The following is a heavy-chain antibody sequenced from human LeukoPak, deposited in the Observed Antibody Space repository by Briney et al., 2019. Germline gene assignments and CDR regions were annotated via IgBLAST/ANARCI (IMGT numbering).Heavy chain of an antibody. CDR1: GYTLTELS. CDR3: ATGLRGRYSYGCLF. D-gene: IGHD5-18*01. CDR2: FDPEDGET. V-gene: IGHV1-24*01. J-gene: IGHJ4*02. Sequence: ASVKVSCKVSGYTLTELSMHWVRQAPGKGLEWMGGFDPEDGETIYAQKFQGRVTMTEDTSTDTAYTELSSLRSEDTAVYYCATGLRGRYSYGCLFWGQGTLVTVSS.